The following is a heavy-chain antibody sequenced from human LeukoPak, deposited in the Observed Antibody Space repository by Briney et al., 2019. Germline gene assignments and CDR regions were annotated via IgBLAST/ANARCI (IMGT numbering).Heavy chain of an antibody. CDR2: INSGSGVT. D-gene: IGHD1-1*01. J-gene: IGHJ4*02. Sequence: PGGSLRLSCAASGFIFSAFGMTWVRQPPGKGLEWVSAINSGSGVTYYADSVKGRFTISRDNPENTLFLQMDSLRAEDTAVYFCGSSMVFWNAEFTSIPDWGQGTQVTVSS. V-gene: IGHV3-23*01. CDR3: GSSMVFWNAEFTSIPD. CDR1: GFIFSAFG.